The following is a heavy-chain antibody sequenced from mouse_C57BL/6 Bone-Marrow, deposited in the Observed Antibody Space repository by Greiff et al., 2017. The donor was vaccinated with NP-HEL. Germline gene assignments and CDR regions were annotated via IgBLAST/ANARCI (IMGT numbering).Heavy chain of an antibody. CDR3: ARNYSNYYFDY. V-gene: IGHV1-59*01. CDR2: IDPSDSYT. J-gene: IGHJ2*01. Sequence: QVQLQQPGAELVRPGTSVKLSCKASGYTFTSYWMHWVKQRPGQGLEWIGVIDPSDSYTNYNQKFKGNATLTVDTSSSTAYMQLNSLTSEDSAVYYGARNYSNYYFDYWGQGTTLTVSS. CDR1: GYTFTSYW. D-gene: IGHD2-5*01.